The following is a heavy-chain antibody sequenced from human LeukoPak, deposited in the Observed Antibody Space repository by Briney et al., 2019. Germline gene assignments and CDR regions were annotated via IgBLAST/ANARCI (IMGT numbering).Heavy chain of an antibody. J-gene: IGHJ3*02. CDR2: ISSSSSYI. V-gene: IGHV3-11*06. CDR3: ARDRQLTHAFDI. CDR1: GFTFSDYY. Sequence: PGGSLRLSCAASGFTFSDYYMSWIRQAPGKGLEWVSSISSSSSYIYYADSVKGRFTISRDNAKNSLYLQMNSLRAENTAVYYCARDRQLTHAFDIWGQGTMVTVSS. D-gene: IGHD6-13*01.